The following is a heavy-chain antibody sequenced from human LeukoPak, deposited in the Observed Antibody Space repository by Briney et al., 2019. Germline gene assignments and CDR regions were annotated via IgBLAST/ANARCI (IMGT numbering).Heavy chain of an antibody. CDR2: INPSGGST. D-gene: IGHD2/OR15-2a*01. V-gene: IGHV1-46*01. CDR3: ARHKEVGDYYYFDY. J-gene: IGHJ4*02. Sequence: ASVKVSCKASRYTFTSYYMHWVRQAPGQGLEWMGIINPSGGSTSYTQKLQGRVTMTRDTSTTTVYMELSSLRSQDTAVYYCARHKEVGDYYYFDYWGQGTLVTVSS. CDR1: RYTFTSYY.